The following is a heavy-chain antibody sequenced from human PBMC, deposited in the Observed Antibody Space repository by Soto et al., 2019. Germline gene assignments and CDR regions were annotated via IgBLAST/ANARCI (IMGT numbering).Heavy chain of an antibody. D-gene: IGHD6-6*01. CDR1: GGSISSYY. J-gene: IGHJ4*02. CDR2: IYYSGST. Sequence: QVQLQESGPGLVKPSETLSLTCTVSGGSISSYYWSWIRQPPGKGLEWIGYIYYSGSTNYNPSLKSRVTLSVDTAKNQFSLKLSSVTAADTAVYYCARVGSSSSVWGQGTLVTVSS. CDR3: ARVGSSSSV. V-gene: IGHV4-59*01.